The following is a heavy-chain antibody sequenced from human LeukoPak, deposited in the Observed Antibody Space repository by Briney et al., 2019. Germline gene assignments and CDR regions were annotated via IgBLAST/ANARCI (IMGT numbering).Heavy chain of an antibody. Sequence: SETLSLTCTVSGGSISSYCLSWIRQPPGKGLEWIGYIYYGGSNNYNPSLKSRVNISVDTSKNQFSLKVSSVTAADTAVYYCARDSGPRFDYWGQGTLVTVSS. CDR1: GGSISSYC. CDR3: ARDSGPRFDY. CDR2: IYYGGSN. D-gene: IGHD6-19*01. V-gene: IGHV4-59*01. J-gene: IGHJ4*02.